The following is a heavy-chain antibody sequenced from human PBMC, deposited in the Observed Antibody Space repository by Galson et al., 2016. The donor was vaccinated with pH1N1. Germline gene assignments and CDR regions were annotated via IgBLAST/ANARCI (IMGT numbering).Heavy chain of an antibody. CDR2: IYYSGST. V-gene: IGHV4-30-4*01. CDR3: ARGLDGDYVGYFDL. CDR1: GGSISSGDYY. Sequence: TLSLTCTVSGGSISSGDYYWSWIRQPPGKGLEWIGYIYYSGSTYYNPPLKSRVTISVDTSKNQFSLKLSSVTAADTAVYYCARGLDGDYVGYFDLWGRGTLVTVSS. J-gene: IGHJ2*01. D-gene: IGHD4-17*01.